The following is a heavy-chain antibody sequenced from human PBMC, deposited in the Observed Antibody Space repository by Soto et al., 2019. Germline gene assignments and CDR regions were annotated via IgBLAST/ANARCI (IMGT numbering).Heavy chain of an antibody. D-gene: IGHD2-2*01. CDR2: IYYSGTS. V-gene: IGHV4-39*01. CDR1: GGSINYDTYY. CDR3: ARLHCSSPNCVPLDP. J-gene: IGHJ5*02. Sequence: SETLSLTCTVSGGSINYDTYYWGWIRQPPGKGLEWIGSIYYSGTSSYNPSLKSRVTMSVDTSKKQLSLRLRSVTAADTAVYYCARLHCSSPNCVPLDPWGQGTLVTVSS.